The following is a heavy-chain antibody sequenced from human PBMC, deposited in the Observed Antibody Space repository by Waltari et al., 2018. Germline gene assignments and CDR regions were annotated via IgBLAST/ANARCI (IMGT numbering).Heavy chain of an antibody. Sequence: QVQLYESGTELVKPSETLSLTYQDEVYSISNGHYWGWIRQPPGKGLECMGSIYDSGRTYYNPAHKSRVTISLDTPKKQFYLKLSSVTAASTAVYYCARVGAFVEQLVKRAFDMWGQGTMVTFSS. J-gene: IGHJ3*02. D-gene: IGHD6-13*01. CDR1: VYSISNGHY. CDR3: ARVGAFVEQLVKRAFDM. CDR2: IYDSGRT. V-gene: IGHV4-38-2*02.